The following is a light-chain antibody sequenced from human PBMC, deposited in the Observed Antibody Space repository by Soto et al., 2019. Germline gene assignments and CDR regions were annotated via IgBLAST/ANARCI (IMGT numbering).Light chain of an antibody. CDR1: SGDVGGYYY. J-gene: IGLJ1*01. CDR3: SSYTAGGTI. Sequence: QSARTQPPSVSGSPGQSITISCTGTSGDVGGYYYVSWYQQLPGKAPKLMISEVSNRPSGVSNRFSGSKSGNTASLTISGLQAEDEADYYCSSYTAGGTIFGTGTKVTVL. CDR2: EVS. V-gene: IGLV2-14*01.